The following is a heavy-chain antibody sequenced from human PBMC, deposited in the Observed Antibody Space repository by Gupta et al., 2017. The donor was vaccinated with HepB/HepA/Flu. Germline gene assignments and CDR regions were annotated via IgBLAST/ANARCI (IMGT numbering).Heavy chain of an antibody. J-gene: IGHJ4*02. CDR2: INHSGST. D-gene: IGHD6-13*01. Sequence: QVQLQQWGAGLLKPSETLSLTCAVYGGSFSGYYWGWIRQPPGKGLEWIGEINHSGSTNYNPSLKSRVTISVDTSKNQFSLKLSSVTAADTAVYYCASARVDTTAAGTGGFDYFDYWGQGTLVTVSS. V-gene: IGHV4-34*01. CDR1: GGSFSGYY. CDR3: ASARVDTTAAGTGGFDYFDY.